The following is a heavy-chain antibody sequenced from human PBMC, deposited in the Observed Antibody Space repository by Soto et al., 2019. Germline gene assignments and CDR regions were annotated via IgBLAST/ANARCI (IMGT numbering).Heavy chain of an antibody. D-gene: IGHD3-22*01. CDR1: GGSISSSDFY. CDR2: MYYSGTT. J-gene: IGHJ5*02. V-gene: IGHV4-39*01. Sequence: PSETLSLTCTVSGGSISSSDFYWGWLRQPPGKGLDFIGSMYYSGTTYYNPSLKNRITISVDTSKNQFSLKLISVTAADTAVYYCAVVDSTGNWFEPWGQGALVTVSS. CDR3: AVVDSTGNWFEP.